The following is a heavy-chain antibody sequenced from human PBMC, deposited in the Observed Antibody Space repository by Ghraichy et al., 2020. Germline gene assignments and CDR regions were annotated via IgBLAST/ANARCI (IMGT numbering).Heavy chain of an antibody. Sequence: SQTLSLTCTVSGGSINIYYWSWIRQPPGMGLEWIGYIFYTGTTNYNPSLKSRVTISVDTSKRQFSLKLSSVTAADTAVYYCARGQKGDYYDSSWTYYFDYWGHGTLVTVAS. CDR2: IFYTGTT. D-gene: IGHD3-22*01. V-gene: IGHV4-59*01. J-gene: IGHJ4*01. CDR3: ARGQKGDYYDSSWTYYFDY. CDR1: GGSINIYY.